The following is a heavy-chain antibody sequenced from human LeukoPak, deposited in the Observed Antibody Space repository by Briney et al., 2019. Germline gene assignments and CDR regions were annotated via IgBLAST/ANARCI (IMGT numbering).Heavy chain of an antibody. CDR1: GGTFSSYA. CDR2: IIPIFGTA. J-gene: IGHJ4*02. Sequence: ASVKVSCEASGGTFSSYAISWVRQAPGQGLEWMGGIIPIFGTANYAQKFQGRVTITADKSTSTAYMELSSLRSEDTAVYYCARGLQPVLFYFDYWGQGTLVTVSS. V-gene: IGHV1-69*06. D-gene: IGHD6-13*01. CDR3: ARGLQPVLFYFDY.